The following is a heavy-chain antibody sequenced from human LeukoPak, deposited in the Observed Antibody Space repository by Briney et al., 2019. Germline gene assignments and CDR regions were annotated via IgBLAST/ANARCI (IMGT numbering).Heavy chain of an antibody. CDR3: AKGDSFAY. Sequence: GGSLRLACAASGFTFSSYAMSCVRQAPRKRLEWVSAISGSGGSTYYADSVKGRFTISRDNSKNTLYLQMTSLRAEATPVYYCAKGDSFAYWGQGTLVTVSS. CDR2: ISGSGGST. J-gene: IGHJ4*02. CDR1: GFTFSSYA. V-gene: IGHV3-23*01.